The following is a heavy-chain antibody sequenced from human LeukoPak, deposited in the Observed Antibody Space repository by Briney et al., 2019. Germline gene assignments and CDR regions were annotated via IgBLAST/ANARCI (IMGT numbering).Heavy chain of an antibody. CDR3: AKESDYGDAFDI. CDR1: GGSISSGDYY. D-gene: IGHD4-17*01. Sequence: SETLSLTCTVSGGSISSGDYYWSWIRQPPGKGLEWIGYIYYSGSTYYNPSLKSRVTISVDTSKNQFSLKLSSVTAADTAVYYCAKESDYGDAFDIWGQGTMVTVSS. V-gene: IGHV4-30-4*01. CDR2: IYYSGST. J-gene: IGHJ3*02.